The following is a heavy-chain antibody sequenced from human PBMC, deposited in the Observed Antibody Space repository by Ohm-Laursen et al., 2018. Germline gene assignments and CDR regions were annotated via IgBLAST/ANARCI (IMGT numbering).Heavy chain of an antibody. CDR3: AKMADAFDI. D-gene: IGHD5-24*01. J-gene: IGHJ3*02. CDR2: ISGSGGST. CDR1: GFTLNSYG. Sequence: SLRLSCAASGFTLNSYGIHWVRQAPGKGLEWVSAISGSGGSTYYADSVKGRFTISRDNSKNTLYLQMNSLRAEDTAVYYCAKMADAFDIWGQGTMVTVSS. V-gene: IGHV3-23*01.